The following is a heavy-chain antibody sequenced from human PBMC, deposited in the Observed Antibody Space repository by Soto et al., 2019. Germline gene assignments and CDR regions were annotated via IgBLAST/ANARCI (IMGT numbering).Heavy chain of an antibody. CDR1: GFTFSSYG. D-gene: IGHD1-7*01. CDR3: AREAGTTRYYGMDV. Sequence: QVQLVESGGGVVQPGRSLRLSCAASGFTFSSYGMHWVRQAPGKGLEWVAVIWYDGSNKYYADSVKGRFTISRDNSKNTLYLQMNSLRAEDTAVYYCAREAGTTRYYGMDVWGQGTTVIGSS. CDR2: IWYDGSNK. V-gene: IGHV3-33*01. J-gene: IGHJ6*02.